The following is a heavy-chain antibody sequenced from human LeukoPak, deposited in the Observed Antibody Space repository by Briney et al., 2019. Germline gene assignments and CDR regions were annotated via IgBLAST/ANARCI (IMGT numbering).Heavy chain of an antibody. D-gene: IGHD4-17*01. V-gene: IGHV3-7*05. Sequence: GESLKISCKGFGDSFTTYWIGWVRQAPGKGLEWVANIKQDGSEKYYVDSVKGRFTISRDNAKNSLYLQVNSLRAEDTAVYYCARRPTVTTPLTAWGQGTLVTVSS. CDR2: IKQDGSEK. CDR1: GDSFTTYW. CDR3: ARRPTVTTPLTA. J-gene: IGHJ5*02.